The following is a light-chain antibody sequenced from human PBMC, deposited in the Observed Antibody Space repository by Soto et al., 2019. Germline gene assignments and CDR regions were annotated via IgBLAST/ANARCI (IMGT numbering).Light chain of an antibody. CDR2: RAS. V-gene: IGKV1-5*03. J-gene: IGKJ4*01. CDR1: QSISNC. CDR3: QQYISVSLLT. Sequence: DIQMTQSPSTLSASVGDRVTITCRASQSISNCLAWYQQKPGKAPKLLIYRASTLDIGVASSFSGSGSGTEFAITISSRQHYDFFTYCCQQYISVSLLTFGGGTKVEIQ.